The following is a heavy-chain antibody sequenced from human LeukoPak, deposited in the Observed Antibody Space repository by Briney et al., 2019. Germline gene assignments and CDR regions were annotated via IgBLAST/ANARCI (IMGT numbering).Heavy chain of an antibody. D-gene: IGHD3-10*01. J-gene: IGHJ4*02. V-gene: IGHV3-21*01. CDR1: GFTFTSYT. CDR2: ITSSSSYI. Sequence: GGSLRLSCAASGFTFTSYTMNWVRQAPGKGLEWVSSITSSSSYIYYADSVKGRFTISRDNAKNSLYLQMNSLRAEDTAVYYCGGVVREGEDYWGQGTLVTVSS. CDR3: GGVVREGEDY.